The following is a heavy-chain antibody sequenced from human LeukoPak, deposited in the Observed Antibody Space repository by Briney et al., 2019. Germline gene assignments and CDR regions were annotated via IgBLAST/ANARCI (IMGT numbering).Heavy chain of an antibody. V-gene: IGHV3-48*04. CDR2: ISNGGSPI. D-gene: IGHD1-26*01. CDR3: ARVRVIVGAPGVFDY. J-gene: IGHJ4*02. Sequence: GCSLKVTCAASGFSFSAHSMNWDRQAAGEGLEWVSFISNGGSPIYYADSVKGRFTISRDNAKNSLYLQMNSLKAEDTAVYYCARVRVIVGAPGVFDYWGQGTLVTVSS. CDR1: GFSFSAHS.